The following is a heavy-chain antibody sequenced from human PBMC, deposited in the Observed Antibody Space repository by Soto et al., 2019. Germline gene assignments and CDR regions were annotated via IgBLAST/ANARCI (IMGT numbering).Heavy chain of an antibody. CDR1: GYTFTSYA. CDR3: ARGGSSSSWPNAFDI. CDR2: INAGNGNT. Sequence: GASVKVSCKASGYTFTSYAMHWVRQAPGQRLEWMGWINAGNGNTKYSQKFQGRVTITRDTSASTAYMELSSLRPEDTAVYYCARGGSSSSWPNAFDIWGQGTMVTVSS. J-gene: IGHJ3*02. D-gene: IGHD6-13*01. V-gene: IGHV1-3*01.